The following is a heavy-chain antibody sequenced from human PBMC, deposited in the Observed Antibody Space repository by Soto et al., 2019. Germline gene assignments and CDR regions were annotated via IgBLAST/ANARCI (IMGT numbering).Heavy chain of an antibody. CDR3: ARVDSSVDYYFDY. D-gene: IGHD6-19*01. V-gene: IGHV4-34*01. Sequence: SETLSLTCAVYGASLSDNYCNWLRQPPGKGLEWIGEINHSGNTNYNPSLRSRVTISIDTSKNQLSLNLRSVSAADTAVYYCARVDSSVDYYFDYWGQGTLVTVSS. J-gene: IGHJ4*02. CDR1: GASLSDNY. CDR2: INHSGNT.